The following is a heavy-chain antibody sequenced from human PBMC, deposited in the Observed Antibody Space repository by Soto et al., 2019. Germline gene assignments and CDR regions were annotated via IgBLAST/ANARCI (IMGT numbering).Heavy chain of an antibody. J-gene: IGHJ4*02. Sequence: EVLLVESGGGLVQPGGSLRLSCAASGFTFITYWMSWVRQAPGKGLEWVANIKQDGSEQFYVDSVKGRFTISRDNAKNSLSLQMNSLRAEDTAVYFCARLPHPGIEVAGTVYWGQGTLVTVSS. CDR3: ARLPHPGIEVAGTVY. CDR2: IKQDGSEQ. D-gene: IGHD6-19*01. CDR1: GFTFITYW. V-gene: IGHV3-7*05.